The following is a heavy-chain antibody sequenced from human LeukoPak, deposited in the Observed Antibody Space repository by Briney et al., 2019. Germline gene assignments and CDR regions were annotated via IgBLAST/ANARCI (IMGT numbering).Heavy chain of an antibody. D-gene: IGHD6-19*01. CDR3: ARFGLGKHIEVAGIPFDI. J-gene: IGHJ3*02. V-gene: IGHV1-18*01. CDR1: GDTFTNYA. CDR2: ISAYNGNT. Sequence: ASVKVSCKASGDTFTNYAITWVRQAPGQGLEWMGWISAYNGNTNYAQKLQGRVTMTTDTSTSTAYMELRSLRSDDTALYYCARFGLGKHIEVAGIPFDIWGQGTMVTVSS.